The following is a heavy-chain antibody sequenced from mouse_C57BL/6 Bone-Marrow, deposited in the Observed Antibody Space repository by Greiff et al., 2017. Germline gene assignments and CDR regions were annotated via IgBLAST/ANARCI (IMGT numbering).Heavy chain of an antibody. J-gene: IGHJ1*03. CDR3: ARDAGPSPHWYFDV. V-gene: IGHV7-1*01. CDR2: SRNKANDYTT. CDR1: GFTFSDFY. Sequence: DVMLVESGGGLVQSGRSLRLSCATSGFTFSDFYMEWVRQAPGKGLEWIAASRNKANDYTTEYSASVKGRFIVSRDTSQSILYLQMNALRAEDTAIYYCARDAGPSPHWYFDVWGTGTTVTVSS.